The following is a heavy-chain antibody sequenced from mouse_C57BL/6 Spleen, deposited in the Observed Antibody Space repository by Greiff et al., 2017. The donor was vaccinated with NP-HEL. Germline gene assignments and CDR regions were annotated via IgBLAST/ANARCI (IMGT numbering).Heavy chain of an antibody. CDR3: ARNGGTTVVGYFDV. Sequence: VQRVESGPGLVAPSQSLSITCTVSGFSLTSYAISWVRQPPGKGLEWLGVIWPGGGTNYNSALKSRLSISKDNSKRQVFLKMNSRQTDDTARYYCARNGGTTVVGYFDVWGTGTTVTVSS. D-gene: IGHD1-1*01. CDR1: GFSLTSYA. V-gene: IGHV2-9-1*01. J-gene: IGHJ1*03. CDR2: IWPGGGT.